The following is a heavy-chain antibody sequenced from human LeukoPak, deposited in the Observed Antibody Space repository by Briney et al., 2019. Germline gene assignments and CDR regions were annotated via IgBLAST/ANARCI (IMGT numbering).Heavy chain of an antibody. CDR1: GFTFSSSA. CDR3: AKDPMVRGLTYDN. V-gene: IGHV3-23*01. CDR2: ISGRGGTT. D-gene: IGHD3-10*01. J-gene: IGHJ4*02. Sequence: PGGSLRLSCAASGFTFSSSAMCWVRQAPGKGLEWVSAISGRGGTTYYADSVKGRFTISRDNSKNTLYLQMNSLRAEDTAVYYCAKDPMVRGLTYDNWGQGTLVTVSS.